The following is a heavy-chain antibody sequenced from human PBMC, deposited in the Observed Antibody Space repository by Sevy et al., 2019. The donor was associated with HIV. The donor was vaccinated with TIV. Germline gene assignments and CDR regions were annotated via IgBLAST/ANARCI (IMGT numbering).Heavy chain of an antibody. CDR2: MNPNSGNT. D-gene: IGHD3-10*01. V-gene: IGHV1-8*01. CDR1: GYTFTSYD. J-gene: IGHJ4*02. CDR3: AGGEEVRGIADY. Sequence: ASVKVSCKASGYTFTSYDINWVRQATGQGLEWMGWMNPNSGNTGYAQKFQGRVTMTRNTSISTAYMELSSLRSEDTAVYYCAGGEEVRGIADYWGQGTLVTVSS.